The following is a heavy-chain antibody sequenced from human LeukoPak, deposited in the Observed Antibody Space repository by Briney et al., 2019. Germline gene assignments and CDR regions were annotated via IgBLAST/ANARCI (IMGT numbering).Heavy chain of an antibody. CDR3: VRGSKIRGVIPEGEFDY. CDR1: GFTFSHFA. V-gene: IGHV3-30*04. J-gene: IGHJ4*02. Sequence: GGSLRLSCEASGFTFSHFAMHWVRQAPGKGLEWVAVISYDGKKTYYADSVMGRFTLSRDDSQNTVYLQMNSLRDDDTALYYCVRGSKIRGVIPEGEFDYWGVGTLVTVCS. D-gene: IGHD3-10*01. CDR2: ISYDGKKT.